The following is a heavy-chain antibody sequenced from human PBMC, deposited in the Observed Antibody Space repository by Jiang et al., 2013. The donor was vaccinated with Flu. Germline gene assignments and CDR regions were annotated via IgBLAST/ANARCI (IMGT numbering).Heavy chain of an antibody. CDR3: ARGGVVDAFDI. D-gene: IGHD3-3*01. J-gene: IGHJ3*02. V-gene: IGHV3-21*01. CDR2: ISSSSSYI. Sequence: VSSISSSSSYIYYADSVKGRFTISRDNAKNSLYLQMNSLRAEDTAVYYCARGGVVDAFDIWGQGTMVTVSS.